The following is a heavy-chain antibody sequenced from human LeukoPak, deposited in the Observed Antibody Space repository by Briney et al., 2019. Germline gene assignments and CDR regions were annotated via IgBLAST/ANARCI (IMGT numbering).Heavy chain of an antibody. CDR1: GSTPPTSP. Sequence: GGSLRLSCAASGSTPPTSPPHSAPQAPGQRPAWAAPISYDGSNKYYADSVKGRFTISRDNSKNTLYLQMNSLRAEDTAVYYCARADTAMVFDYWGQGTLVTVSS. CDR3: ARADTAMVFDY. J-gene: IGHJ4*02. CDR2: ISYDGSNK. V-gene: IGHV3-30*04. D-gene: IGHD5-18*01.